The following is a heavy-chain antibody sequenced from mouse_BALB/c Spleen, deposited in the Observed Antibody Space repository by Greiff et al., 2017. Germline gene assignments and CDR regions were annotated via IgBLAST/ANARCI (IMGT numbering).Heavy chain of an antibody. J-gene: IGHJ2*01. CDR3: NAFGSRSSLDY. Sequence: VQLQQSGAELVRPGASVKLSCTASGFNIKDYYMHWVKQRPEQGLEWIGWIDPENGDTEYAPKFQGKATMTADTSSNTAYLQLSSLTSEDTAVYYCNAFGSRSSLDYWGQGTTLTVSA. CDR2: IDPENGDT. V-gene: IGHV14-4*02. CDR1: GFNIKDYY. D-gene: IGHD1-1*01.